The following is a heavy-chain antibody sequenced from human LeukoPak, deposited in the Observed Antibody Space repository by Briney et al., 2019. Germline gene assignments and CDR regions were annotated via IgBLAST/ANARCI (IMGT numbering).Heavy chain of an antibody. D-gene: IGHD4/OR15-4a*01. CDR1: GFTFSPYS. CDR3: ATDDYGAFDY. CDR2: ISSSSSYI. J-gene: IGHJ4*02. V-gene: IGHV3-21*01. Sequence: GGSLRLSCVVSGFTFSPYSMNWVRQVPGKGLEWVSSISSSSSYIYYADSVKGRFTISRDNAKNSLFLQMHSLRAEDTAVYYCATDDYGAFDYWGQGTLVTVSS.